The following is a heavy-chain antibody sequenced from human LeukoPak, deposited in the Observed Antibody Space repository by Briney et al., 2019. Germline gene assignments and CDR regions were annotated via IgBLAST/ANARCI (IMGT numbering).Heavy chain of an antibody. Sequence: GRSLRLSCAASGFTFSSYAMHWVRQAPGKGLEWVAVISYDGSNKYYADSVKGRVTISRDNSKNTLYLQMNSLRAEDTAVYYCARDMYESVAAASHWRPYCDYWGQGTLVTVSS. CDR2: ISYDGSNK. D-gene: IGHD6-13*01. CDR3: ARDMYESVAAASHWRPYCDY. J-gene: IGHJ4*02. CDR1: GFTFSSYA. V-gene: IGHV3-30*04.